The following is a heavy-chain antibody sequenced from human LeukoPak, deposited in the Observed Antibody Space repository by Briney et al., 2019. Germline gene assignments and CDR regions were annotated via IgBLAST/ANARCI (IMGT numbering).Heavy chain of an antibody. CDR3: ARGGVDPAMVINYFDY. Sequence: PGGSLRLSCAASGFTFSSYAMSWVRQAPGKGLEWVSAISGSGGSTYYADSVKGRFTISRDNSKNTLYLQMNSLRAEDTAVYYCARGGVDPAMVINYFDYWGQGTLVTVSS. V-gene: IGHV3-23*01. CDR2: ISGSGGST. CDR1: GFTFSSYA. J-gene: IGHJ4*02. D-gene: IGHD5-18*01.